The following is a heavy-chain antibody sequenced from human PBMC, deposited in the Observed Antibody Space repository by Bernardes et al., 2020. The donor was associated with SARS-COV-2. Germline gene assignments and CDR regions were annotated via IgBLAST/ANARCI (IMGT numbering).Heavy chain of an antibody. V-gene: IGHV3-7*01. CDR2: IKQDGSEK. J-gene: IGHJ3*02. Sequence: GGSLRLSCAASGFTFSNYWMSWVRQAPGKGLEWVANIKQDGSEKYYVDSVKGRFTISRDNAKNSLYLQMNSLRAEDTAVYYCARSKWLRGAFDIWGQGTMVTVSS. CDR1: GFTFSNYW. D-gene: IGHD5-12*01. CDR3: ARSKWLRGAFDI.